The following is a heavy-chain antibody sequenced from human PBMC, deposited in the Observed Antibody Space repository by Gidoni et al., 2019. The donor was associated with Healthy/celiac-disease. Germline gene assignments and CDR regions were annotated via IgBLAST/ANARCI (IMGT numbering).Heavy chain of an antibody. D-gene: IGHD1-1*01. J-gene: IGHJ4*02. V-gene: IGHV3-21*01. CDR2: ISRSWSYI. CDR3: ARIDNRPGY. CDR1: GFTFSSYR. Sequence: EVQLVESGGGLVKPGGSLRLSCAASGFTFSSYRMNWVRQAPGKGLEWVLSISRSWSYINHAGSMEGRFTISRDKAKNSLYLQMNSLRGEGTAVYYCARIDNRPGYWGQGTLVTVSS.